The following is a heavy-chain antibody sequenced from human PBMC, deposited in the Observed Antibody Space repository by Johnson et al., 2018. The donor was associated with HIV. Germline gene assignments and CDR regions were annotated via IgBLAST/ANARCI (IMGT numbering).Heavy chain of an antibody. CDR3: ARDGGGLDHDAFDI. D-gene: IGHD3/OR15-3a*01. J-gene: IGHJ3*02. V-gene: IGHV3-66*01. CDR1: GFTVSSNY. Sequence: VQLMESGGGLAKPAWSPRLSCAASGFTVSSNYMSWVRQAPGKGLEWVSVIYSGGSTNYADSVKGRFTISRDNSKNTLYLQMNSLRAEDTAVYYCARDGGGLDHDAFDIWGQGTMVTVSS. CDR2: IYSGGST.